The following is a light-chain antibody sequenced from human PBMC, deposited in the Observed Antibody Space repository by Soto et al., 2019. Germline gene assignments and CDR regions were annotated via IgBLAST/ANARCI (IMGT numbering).Light chain of an antibody. V-gene: IGKV3-20*01. CDR3: QQYGSSRYT. CDR1: QSVSSSY. J-gene: IGKJ2*01. CDR2: GAS. Sequence: EIVLTQSPGTLSLSPGERATLSCRASQSVSSSYLAWYQQKSGQSPRLLIYGASSRATGIPDRFSGSGSGTDFTLTIRRLEPEDFAVYYCQQYGSSRYTFGLGTKGEIK.